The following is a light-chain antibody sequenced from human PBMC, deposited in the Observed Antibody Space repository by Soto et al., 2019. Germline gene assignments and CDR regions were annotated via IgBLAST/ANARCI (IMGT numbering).Light chain of an antibody. Sequence: QAVVTQEPSLTVSPGGTVTLTCGSSTGAVTSGHYPYWFQQKPGQAPKTLIYDTNNKHSWTPARFSGSLLGGKAALTLSGAQPEDEAEYYCLLSYSGARGVFGGGTKVTVL. J-gene: IGLJ2*01. V-gene: IGLV7-46*01. CDR3: LLSYSGARGV. CDR1: TGAVTSGHY. CDR2: DTN.